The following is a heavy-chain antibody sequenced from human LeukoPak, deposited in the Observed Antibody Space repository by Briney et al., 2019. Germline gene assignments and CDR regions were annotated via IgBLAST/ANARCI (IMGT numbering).Heavy chain of an antibody. CDR2: IWYDGSNK. V-gene: IGHV3-33*08. CDR3: AREIRSDWFDP. Sequence: GGSLRLSCSASGFTFRSFAISWVRQAPGKGLEWVAVIWYDGSNKYYADSVKGRFTISRDNSKNTLYLQMNSLRAEDTAVYYCAREIRSDWFDPWGQGTLVTVSS. CDR1: GFTFRSFA. J-gene: IGHJ5*02.